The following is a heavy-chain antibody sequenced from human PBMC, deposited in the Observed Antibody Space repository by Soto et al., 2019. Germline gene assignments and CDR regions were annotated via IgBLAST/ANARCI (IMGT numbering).Heavy chain of an antibody. V-gene: IGHV1-69*12. CDR3: ARDHVDTAMAYYYYGMDV. Sequence: QVQLVQSGAEVKKPGSSVKVSCKASGGTFSSYAISWVRQAPGQGLEWMGGIIPIFGTANYAQKFQGRVTITADESTSTAYMELSSLRSEDTAVYYCARDHVDTAMAYYYYGMDVWGQGTTVTVSS. CDR1: GGTFSSYA. CDR2: IIPIFGTA. J-gene: IGHJ6*02. D-gene: IGHD5-18*01.